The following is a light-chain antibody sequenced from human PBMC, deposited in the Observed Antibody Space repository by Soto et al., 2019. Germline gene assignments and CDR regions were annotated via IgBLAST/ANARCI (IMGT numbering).Light chain of an antibody. Sequence: EVVMTQSPATLSVSPGERATLSCRASESVSRNLAWYQQKPGQAPRLLIYGASNRATGIPDRFSGSGSGTDFTLTISRLEPEDFAVYYCQQYGSSPITFGQGTRLEIK. J-gene: IGKJ5*01. CDR1: ESVSRN. V-gene: IGKV3-20*01. CDR3: QQYGSSPIT. CDR2: GAS.